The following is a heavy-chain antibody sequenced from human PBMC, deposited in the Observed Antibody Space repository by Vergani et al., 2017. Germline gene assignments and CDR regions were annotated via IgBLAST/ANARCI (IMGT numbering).Heavy chain of an antibody. Sequence: EVELVQSGPEMRKPGESLKISCKGSEYSFGNHWIGWVRQMPGKGLEWMGIIYPADSDTRYSPSFQGQVTISADKSISTSFLQCDSLKASDTALYYCARHTTYTDSWGQGTLVTVSS. J-gene: IGHJ4*02. CDR3: ARHTTYTDS. D-gene: IGHD1-1*01. V-gene: IGHV5-51*01. CDR2: IYPADSDT. CDR1: EYSFGNHW.